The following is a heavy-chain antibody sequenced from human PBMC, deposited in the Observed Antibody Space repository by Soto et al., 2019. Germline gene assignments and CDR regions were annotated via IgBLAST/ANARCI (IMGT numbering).Heavy chain of an antibody. D-gene: IGHD3-22*01. J-gene: IGHJ4*02. Sequence: PGGSLRLSCAASGFTFSSYAMSWVRQAPGKGLEWVSAISGSGGSTYYADSVKGRFTISRDNSKNTLYLQMNSLRAEDTAVYYCAKVDLGYYDSSGPFDYWGQGTLVTVS. CDR1: GFTFSSYA. CDR3: AKVDLGYYDSSGPFDY. CDR2: ISGSGGST. V-gene: IGHV3-23*01.